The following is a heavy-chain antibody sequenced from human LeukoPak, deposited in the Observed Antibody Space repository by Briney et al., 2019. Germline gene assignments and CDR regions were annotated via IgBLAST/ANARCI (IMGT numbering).Heavy chain of an antibody. CDR2: ISSSSSYI. V-gene: IGHV3-21*01. Sequence: GGSLRLSCAASGFSFSGYSMNWVRQAPGKGLEWVSSISSSSSYIYYADSVKGRFTISRDNAKNSLYLQMNSLRAEDTAVYYCARGRSGYDLPSYFDYWGQGTLVTVSS. D-gene: IGHD5-12*01. CDR3: ARGRSGYDLPSYFDY. J-gene: IGHJ4*02. CDR1: GFSFSGYS.